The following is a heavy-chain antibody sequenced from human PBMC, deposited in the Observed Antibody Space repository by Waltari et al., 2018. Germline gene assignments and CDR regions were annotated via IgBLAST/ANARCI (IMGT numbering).Heavy chain of an antibody. J-gene: IGHJ4*02. CDR3: ARDLGSSSWIDY. Sequence: EVQLVESGGGLVQPGGSLRLSCVASGFTFSSYSMNWVRQAPGKGLEWVSYISSSSTINYADSVKGRFTISRDSPKNSLYLQMNSLRAEDAAVYYCARDLGSSSWIDYWGQGTPVTVSS. CDR1: GFTFSSYS. V-gene: IGHV3-48*04. CDR2: ISSSSTI. D-gene: IGHD6-13*01.